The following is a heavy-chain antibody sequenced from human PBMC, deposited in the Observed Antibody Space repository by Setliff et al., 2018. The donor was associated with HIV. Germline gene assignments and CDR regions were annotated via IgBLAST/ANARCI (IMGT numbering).Heavy chain of an antibody. CDR2: IYHSGRT. CDR3: ARDGPLEGSYRYYYYYMDV. D-gene: IGHD3-10*01. V-gene: IGHV4-4*02. CDR1: GGSISSNW. Sequence: SETLSLTCAVSGGSISSNWWSWVRQSPGKGLEWIGSIYHSGRTYYNPTLKSRVTISVDTSKNQFSLKLSFVNAADTAVYYCARDGPLEGSYRYYYYYMDVWGKGTTVTVSS. J-gene: IGHJ6*03.